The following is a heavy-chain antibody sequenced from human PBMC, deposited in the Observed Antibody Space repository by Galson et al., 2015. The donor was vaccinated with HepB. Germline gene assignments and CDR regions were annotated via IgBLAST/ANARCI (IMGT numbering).Heavy chain of an antibody. J-gene: IGHJ4*02. CDR2: IYSGGST. Sequence: SLRLSCAASGFTVSSNYMSWVRQAPGKGLEWVSVIYSGGSTYYADSVKGRFTISRDNSKNTLYLQMNSLRAEDTAVYYCARGPARNQVVSRFYYFDYWGQGTLVTVSS. CDR3: ARGPARNQVVSRFYYFDY. CDR1: GFTVSSNY. D-gene: IGHD3-22*01. V-gene: IGHV3-66*02.